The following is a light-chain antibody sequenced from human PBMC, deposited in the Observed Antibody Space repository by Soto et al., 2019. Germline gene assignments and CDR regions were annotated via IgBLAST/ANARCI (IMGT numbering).Light chain of an antibody. Sequence: DIQMSHSPSTLSASVGYRVNITPRASRSLTRWMGWYQQKPGKAPKLLIYETSILHSGVPSRFSGSGSGTDFTLTISSLKADDIATYYCHHYSTFWTFGQGIKVDIK. V-gene: IGKV1-5*03. CDR2: ETS. CDR1: RSLTRW. CDR3: HHYSTFWT. J-gene: IGKJ1*01.